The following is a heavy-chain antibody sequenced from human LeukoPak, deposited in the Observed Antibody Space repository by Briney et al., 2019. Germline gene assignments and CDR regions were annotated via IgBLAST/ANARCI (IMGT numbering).Heavy chain of an antibody. D-gene: IGHD3-16*02. CDR1: GGSFSGYY. Sequence: PSDTLSLTCAVYGGSFSGYYWSWLRQPPGKGLEWIGEINHSGSTNYNPSLKSRVTISVDTSKNQFSLKLSSVTAADTAVYYCASNSPIPYDYVWGSYRRYRGFDYWGQGTLVTVSS. CDR2: INHSGST. CDR3: ASNSPIPYDYVWGSYRRYRGFDY. J-gene: IGHJ4*02. V-gene: IGHV4-34*01.